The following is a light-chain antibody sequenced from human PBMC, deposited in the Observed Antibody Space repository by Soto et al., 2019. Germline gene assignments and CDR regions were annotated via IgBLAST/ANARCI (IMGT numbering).Light chain of an antibody. V-gene: IGLV2-14*01. CDR1: SSDVGGYNY. J-gene: IGLJ1*01. CDR2: EVS. CDR3: SSYTSSSTPLYV. Sequence: HSALTQPASVSGSPGQPITISFTGTSSDVGGYNYVSWYQQHPGKAPKLMIYEVSNRPSGVSNRFSGSKSGNTASLTISGLQAEDEADYYCSSYTSSSTPLYVFGTGTKVTV.